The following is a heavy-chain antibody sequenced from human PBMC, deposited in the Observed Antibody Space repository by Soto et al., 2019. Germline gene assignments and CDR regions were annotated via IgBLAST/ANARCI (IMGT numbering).Heavy chain of an antibody. CDR3: ARDRRIAAAGPNWLDP. D-gene: IGHD6-13*01. CDR1: GGSISSGGYY. Sequence: SETLSLTCTVSGGSISSGGYYWSWIRQHPGKGLEWIGYIYYSGSTYYNPSLKSRVTISVDTSKNQFSLKLSSVTAADTAVYYCARDRRIAAAGPNWLDPWGQGTLVTVSS. CDR2: IYYSGST. J-gene: IGHJ5*02. V-gene: IGHV4-31*03.